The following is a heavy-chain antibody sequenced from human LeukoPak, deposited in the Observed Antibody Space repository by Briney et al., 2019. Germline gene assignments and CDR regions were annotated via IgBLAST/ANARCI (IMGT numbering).Heavy chain of an antibody. CDR1: GFTFTTYS. D-gene: IGHD6-13*01. CDR3: LVIASAGTGY. CDR2: ISGGSGTI. V-gene: IGHV3-48*01. Sequence: GGSLRLSCAASGFTFTTYSMNWVRQAPGKGLEWISYISGGSGTIYYADSVKGRFTISRDNARNSLYLQLNSLRAEDTAVYYCLVIASAGTGYWGQGTLVTVSS. J-gene: IGHJ4*02.